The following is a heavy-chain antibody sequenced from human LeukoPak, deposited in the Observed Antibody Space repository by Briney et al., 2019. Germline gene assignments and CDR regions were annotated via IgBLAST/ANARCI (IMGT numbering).Heavy chain of an antibody. V-gene: IGHV3-7*01. CDR3: ARVFRPSLTVFIIRGAFDI. J-gene: IGHJ3*02. CDR2: IKTDGSEK. Sequence: PGGSLRLSCAASGFTFSSSWMSWVRQAPGKGREWVTNIKTDGSEKYYVDSVKGRFTISRDNAKKSLYLQMNSLRAEDTALYYCARVFRPSLTVFIIRGAFDIWGQGTMVTVSS. D-gene: IGHD3-3*01. CDR1: GFTFSSSW.